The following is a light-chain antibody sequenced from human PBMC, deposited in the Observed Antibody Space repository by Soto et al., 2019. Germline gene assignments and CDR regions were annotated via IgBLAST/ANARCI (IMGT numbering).Light chain of an antibody. CDR1: QSVSSGY. CDR3: QQYGSSPPVT. J-gene: IGKJ3*01. CDR2: DTS. V-gene: IGKV3-20*01. Sequence: ELVLTQSPGTLSLSPGERATLSCRASQSVSSGYLAWYQQKPGQPPRVLIYDTSSRATGIPDRFSGSGSGKDFTLTISSLEPEEFAVYYCQQYGSSPPVTFGPGTKVDIK.